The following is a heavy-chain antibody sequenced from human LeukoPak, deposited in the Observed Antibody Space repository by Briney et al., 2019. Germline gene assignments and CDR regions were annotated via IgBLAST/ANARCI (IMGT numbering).Heavy chain of an antibody. CDR3: SIAAAGTPN. J-gene: IGHJ3*01. Sequence: GGSLRLSCAASGFTFSSYAMHWVRQAPGKGLEWVAVISYDGSNKYCADSVKGRFTISRDNSKNTLYLQMNSLRAEDTAVYYCSIAAAGTPNWGQGTMVTVSS. CDR1: GFTFSSYA. D-gene: IGHD6-13*01. V-gene: IGHV3-30*04. CDR2: ISYDGSNK.